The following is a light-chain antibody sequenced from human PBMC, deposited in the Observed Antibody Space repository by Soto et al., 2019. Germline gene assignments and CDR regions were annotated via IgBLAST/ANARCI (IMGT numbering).Light chain of an antibody. Sequence: EIVVTQSPGTLSLSPGERATLSCMASQSVSNNYLAWYQQKPGQAPRLLIYGASNRATGIPDRFSGSGSGTDFTLTISRLEPEDFAVYYCQQYGSSGTFGQGTRWIS. V-gene: IGKV3-20*01. CDR2: GAS. CDR1: QSVSNNY. CDR3: QQYGSSGT. J-gene: IGKJ1*01.